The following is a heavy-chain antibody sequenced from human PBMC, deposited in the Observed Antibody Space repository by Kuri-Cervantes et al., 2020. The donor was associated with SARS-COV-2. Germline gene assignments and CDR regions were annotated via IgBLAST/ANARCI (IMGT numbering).Heavy chain of an antibody. J-gene: IGHJ6*02. CDR1: GGSISSSSYY. V-gene: IGHV4-39*07. D-gene: IGHD2-2*01. CDR3: ARDLPGLYYAMDV. CDR2: IYYSGST. Sequence: SETLSLTCTVSGGSISSSSYYWGWIRQPPGKGLEWIGSIYYSGSTYYNPSLKSRFTMSVETSKNEFSLRLSSVTAADTAVYYCARDLPGLYYAMDVWGQGTTVTFSS.